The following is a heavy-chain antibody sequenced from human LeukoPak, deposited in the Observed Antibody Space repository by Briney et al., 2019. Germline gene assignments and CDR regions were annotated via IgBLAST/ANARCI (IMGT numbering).Heavy chain of an antibody. V-gene: IGHV1-18*01. Sequence: GASVKVSCKASDYTFTTYVISWVRQAPGQGLEWMGWISAYNGNTNYAQKLQGRVAMTTDTSTSTAYMELRSLRSDDTAVYYCARGPAYCGGDCYFDYWGQGTLVTVSS. J-gene: IGHJ4*02. CDR2: ISAYNGNT. CDR1: DYTFTTYV. CDR3: ARGPAYCGGDCYFDY. D-gene: IGHD2-21*02.